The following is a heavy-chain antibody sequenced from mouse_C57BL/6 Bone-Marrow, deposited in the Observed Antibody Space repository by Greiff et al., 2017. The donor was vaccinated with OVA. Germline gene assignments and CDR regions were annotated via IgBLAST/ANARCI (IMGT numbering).Heavy chain of an antibody. Sequence: EVQLQESGPVLVKPGASVKMSCKASGYTFTDYYMNWVKQSHGKSLEWIGVINPYNGGTSYNQKFKGKATLTVDKSSSTAYMELNSLTSEDSAVYYCAREDYGSRGYWGQGTTLTVSS. D-gene: IGHD1-1*01. J-gene: IGHJ2*01. CDR2: INPYNGGT. CDR1: GYTFTDYY. V-gene: IGHV1-19*01. CDR3: AREDYGSRGY.